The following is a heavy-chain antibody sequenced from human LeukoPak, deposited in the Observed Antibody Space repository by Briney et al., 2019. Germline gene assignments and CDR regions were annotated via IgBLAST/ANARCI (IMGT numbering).Heavy chain of an antibody. V-gene: IGHV1-46*01. J-gene: IGHJ3*02. CDR3: ARVGSRGAFDI. CDR2: INPSGGST. Sequence: ASVKVSCKASGYTFTSYYMHWVRQAPGQGLEWMGIINPSGGSTSYAQKFQGRVTMTRDTSISTAYMELSRLRSDDTAVYYCARVGSRGAFDIWGQGTMVTVSS. CDR1: GYTFTSYY. D-gene: IGHD1-26*01.